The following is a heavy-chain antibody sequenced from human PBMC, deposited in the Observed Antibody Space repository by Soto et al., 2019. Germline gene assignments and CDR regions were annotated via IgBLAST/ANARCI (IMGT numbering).Heavy chain of an antibody. V-gene: IGHV3-53*01. J-gene: IGHJ6*02. CDR2: IYSGGST. Sequence: GSLRLSCAASGFTVSSNYMSWVRQAPGKGLEWVSVIYSGGSTYYADSVKGRFTISRDNSKNTLYLQMKSLRAEDTAVYYCAKDSAYDVSQNPYYYYGMDVWGQGTTVTVSS. CDR3: AKDSAYDVSQNPYYYYGMDV. CDR1: GFTVSSNY. D-gene: IGHD6-25*01.